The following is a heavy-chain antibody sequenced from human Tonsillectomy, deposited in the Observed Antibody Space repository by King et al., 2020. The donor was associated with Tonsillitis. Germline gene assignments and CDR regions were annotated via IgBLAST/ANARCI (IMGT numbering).Heavy chain of an antibody. CDR1: GFSISSGYY. D-gene: IGHD3-16*01. CDR2: IFHSGST. V-gene: IGHV4-38-2*02. Sequence: VQLQESGPGLVKPSETLSLTCAVSGFSISSGYYWGWIRQPPGKGLEFIASIFHSGSTYYNLSLKSRLRISVDTSKNQFSLNLSSVTAADTAVYYCAREMGKIWTYWGQGTLVTVSS. J-gene: IGHJ4*02. CDR3: AREMGKIWTY.